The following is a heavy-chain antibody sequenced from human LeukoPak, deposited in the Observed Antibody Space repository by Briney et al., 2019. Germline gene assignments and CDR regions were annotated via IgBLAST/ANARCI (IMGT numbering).Heavy chain of an antibody. J-gene: IGHJ4*02. D-gene: IGHD6-19*01. CDR1: GFTFSSYS. Sequence: GGSLRLSCAASGFTFSSYSMNWVRQAPGKGLEWVSYISSSSSTIYYAGSVKGRFTISRDNAKNSLYLQMNSLRAEDTAVYYCARDQSSSGWYYFLFRYFDYWGQGTLVTVSS. CDR2: ISSSSSTI. CDR3: ARDQSSSGWYYFLFRYFDY. V-gene: IGHV3-48*04.